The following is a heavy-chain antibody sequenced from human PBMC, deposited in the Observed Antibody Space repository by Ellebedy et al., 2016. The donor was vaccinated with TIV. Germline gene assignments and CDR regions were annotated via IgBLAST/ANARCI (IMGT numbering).Heavy chain of an antibody. J-gene: IGHJ5*02. Sequence: GESLKISXVASGFTFGRYWMHWVRQAPGNKLVWVSRIKSDGSSTTYADSVKGRFTTSRDNARNTLYLQVNSLRGEDTAVYFCARDRGDYSISGPWGQGTLVTVSS. CDR3: ARDRGDYSISGP. V-gene: IGHV3-74*01. CDR2: IKSDGSST. D-gene: IGHD4-11*01. CDR1: GFTFGRYW.